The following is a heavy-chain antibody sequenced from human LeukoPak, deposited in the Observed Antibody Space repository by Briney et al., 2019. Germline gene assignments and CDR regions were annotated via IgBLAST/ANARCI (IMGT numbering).Heavy chain of an antibody. CDR2: IYTSGST. D-gene: IGHD3-22*01. V-gene: IGHV4-4*07. Sequence: ASETLSLTCTVSGHSIINSYYWSWIRQPAGKGLEWIGHIYTSGSTNYNPSLKSRVTISVDTSKNQFSLKLSSVTAADTAVYYCARGDYYDSRGGFDYWGQGTLVTVSS. CDR1: GHSIINSYY. J-gene: IGHJ4*02. CDR3: ARGDYYDSRGGFDY.